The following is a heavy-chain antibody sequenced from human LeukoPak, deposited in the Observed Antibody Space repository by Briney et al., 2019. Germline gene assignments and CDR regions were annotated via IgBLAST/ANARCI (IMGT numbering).Heavy chain of an antibody. CDR1: GFTFSRYD. V-gene: IGHV3-30-3*01. CDR2: IANDGSNE. CDR3: IREARFCRGGPCYSAFDI. D-gene: IGHD2-15*01. Sequence: GGSLRLSCVASGFTFSRYDMHWVRQAPGKGLEWVAVIANDGSNEIYADSVKGRFTISRDNAKNLLSLQMNSLRAEDTAIYYCIREARFCRGGPCYSAFDIWGLGTLVTVSS. J-gene: IGHJ3*02.